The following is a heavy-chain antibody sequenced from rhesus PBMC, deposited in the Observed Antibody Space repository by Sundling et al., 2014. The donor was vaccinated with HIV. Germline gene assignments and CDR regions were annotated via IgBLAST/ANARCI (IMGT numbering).Heavy chain of an antibody. CDR3: ARDREDGSSYSYYFDY. Sequence: QVQLQESGPGLVKPSETLSLTCAVSGGSINSNYWTWIRQPPGQGLEWIGRISGIGGSTDYNPSLKSRVTISTDTSKNQFSLKLSSVTAADTAVYYCARDREDGSSYSYYFDYWGQGVLVTVSS. CDR2: ISGIGGST. V-gene: IGHV4-173*01. CDR1: GGSINSNY. D-gene: IGHD4-29*01. J-gene: IGHJ4*01.